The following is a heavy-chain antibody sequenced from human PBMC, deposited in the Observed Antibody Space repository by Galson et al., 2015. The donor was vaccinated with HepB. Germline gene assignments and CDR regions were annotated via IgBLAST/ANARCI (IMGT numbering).Heavy chain of an antibody. CDR3: ARGYSNYWFSGLGY. Sequence: SLRLSCAVTGFSVSSNYMSWVRQAPGEGLEWVSMIYGAETTYYADSVKCRFIISSDNAKNTMFLQMDSLRPEDTAVYFCARGYSNYWFSGLGYWGQGTLVTASS. V-gene: IGHV3-53*01. CDR1: GFSVSSNY. CDR2: IYGAETT. D-gene: IGHD1-26*01. J-gene: IGHJ4*02.